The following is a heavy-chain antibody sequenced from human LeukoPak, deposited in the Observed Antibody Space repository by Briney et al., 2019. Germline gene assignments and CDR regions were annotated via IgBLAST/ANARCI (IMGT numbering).Heavy chain of an antibody. CDR1: GFTFTSYS. D-gene: IGHD4-17*01. J-gene: IGHJ4*02. CDR2: ISSSSTTI. Sequence: GGSLRLSCAASGFTFTSYSMNWVRQAPGKGLEWVSYISSSSTTIYYADSVKGRFTMSRDNAKNSLYLRMNSLRDEDTAVYYCARGYYGDYVVDYWGQGTLVTVSS. CDR3: ARGYYGDYVVDY. V-gene: IGHV3-48*02.